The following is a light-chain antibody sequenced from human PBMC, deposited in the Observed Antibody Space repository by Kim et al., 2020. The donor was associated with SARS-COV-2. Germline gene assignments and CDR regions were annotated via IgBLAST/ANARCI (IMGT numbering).Light chain of an antibody. V-gene: IGLV3-1*01. J-gene: IGLJ2*01. CDR2: QDY. Sequence: GDKYVSGYHQKPGQSPTLVIYQDYRRPSGIPERFSGSNSGNTATLTISGAQTVDEGDYYCQAWDSYIVVFGGGTQLTVL. CDR3: QAWDSYIVV. CDR1: GDKY.